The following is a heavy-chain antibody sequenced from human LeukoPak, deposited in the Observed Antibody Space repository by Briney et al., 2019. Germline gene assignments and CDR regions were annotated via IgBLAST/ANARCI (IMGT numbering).Heavy chain of an antibody. J-gene: IGHJ4*02. CDR2: IYYSGST. D-gene: IGHD5-18*01. Sequence: PGGSLRLSCAASGFTFSSYSMNWVRQAPGKGLEWIGSIYYSGSTYYNPSLMSRVAISVDTSKNHFSLRLSSVTAADTAVYFCARREGRLWFHFDYWGQGTLVTVSS. V-gene: IGHV4-39*02. CDR3: ARREGRLWFHFDY. CDR1: GFTFSSYSMN.